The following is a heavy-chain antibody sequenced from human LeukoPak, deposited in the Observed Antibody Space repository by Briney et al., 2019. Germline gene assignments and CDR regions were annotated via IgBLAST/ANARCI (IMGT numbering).Heavy chain of an antibody. D-gene: IGHD2/OR15-2a*01. J-gene: IGHJ4*02. CDR1: GYTFTGYY. Sequence: ASVKVSCKASGYTFTGYYIHWVRQAPGQGLEWMGWINPNGGGTKYAQKFQGRVTVTGDTSINTAYMELSRLKSDDTAVCFCARDPYYTNSFDYWGQGTLVTVSS. CDR3: ARDPYYTNSFDY. V-gene: IGHV1-2*02. CDR2: INPNGGGT.